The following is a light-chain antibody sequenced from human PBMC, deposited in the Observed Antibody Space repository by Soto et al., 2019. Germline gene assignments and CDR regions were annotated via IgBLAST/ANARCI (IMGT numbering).Light chain of an antibody. CDR1: STDIGNYNF. Sequence: QSVLTQPASVSGSPGQSITISCTGSSTDIGNYNFVSWYQHHPGKAPQVIIYEVNKRPSGVSSRFSGSKSGNTASLAISGLQSGAEADYYCAAWDDSLNGYVFGTGTKVTVL. CDR2: EVN. V-gene: IGLV2-14*02. J-gene: IGLJ1*01. CDR3: AAWDDSLNGYV.